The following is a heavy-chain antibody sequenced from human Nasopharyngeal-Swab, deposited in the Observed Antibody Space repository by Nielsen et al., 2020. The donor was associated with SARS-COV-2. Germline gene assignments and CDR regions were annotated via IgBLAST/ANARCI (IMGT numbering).Heavy chain of an antibody. CDR1: GFTFNTYW. D-gene: IGHD6-13*01. CDR3: TRDPGSSWSDYFDY. V-gene: IGHV3-7*03. CDR2: IKQDGSEA. Sequence: GESLKISCAASGFTFNTYWMTWVRQAPGKGLEWVANIKQDGSEAHYVDSVKGRFTISRDNAKNSLYLQMNNLRAEDTAVYYCTRDPGSSWSDYFDYWGQGTLVTVSS. J-gene: IGHJ4*02.